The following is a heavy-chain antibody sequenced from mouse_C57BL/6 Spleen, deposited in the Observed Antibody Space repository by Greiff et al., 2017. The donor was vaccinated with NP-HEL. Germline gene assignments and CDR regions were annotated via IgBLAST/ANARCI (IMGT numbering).Heavy chain of an antibody. Sequence: EVQRVESGPGLVKPSQSLSLTCSVTGYSITSGYYWNWIRQFPGNKLEWMGYISYDGSNNYNPSLKNRISITRDTSKNQFFLKLNSVTTEDTATYYCARDRLDDWYFDVWGTGTTVTDSS. CDR2: ISYDGSN. J-gene: IGHJ1*03. CDR1: GYSITSGYY. V-gene: IGHV3-6*01. CDR3: ARDRLDDWYFDV. D-gene: IGHD1-2*01.